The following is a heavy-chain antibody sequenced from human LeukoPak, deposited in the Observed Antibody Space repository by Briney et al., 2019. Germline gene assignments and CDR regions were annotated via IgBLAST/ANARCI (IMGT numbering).Heavy chain of an antibody. Sequence: SETLSLTCTVSGGSISSSSYYWGWIRQPPGKGLEWIGYIFYSGSTNYNPSLKSRVTISVDTSKNQFSLKLSSVTAADTAVYYCARQAANYGDLFDYWGQGTLVTVSS. V-gene: IGHV4-61*05. CDR1: GGSISSSSYY. CDR2: IFYSGST. D-gene: IGHD4-17*01. CDR3: ARQAANYGDLFDY. J-gene: IGHJ4*02.